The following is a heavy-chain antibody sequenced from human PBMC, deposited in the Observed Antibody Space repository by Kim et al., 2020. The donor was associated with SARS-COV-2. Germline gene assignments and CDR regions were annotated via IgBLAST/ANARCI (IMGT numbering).Heavy chain of an antibody. J-gene: IGHJ6*02. CDR3: AREGYSYGYEDGMDV. D-gene: IGHD5-18*01. CDR2: INPSGGST. CDR1: GYTFTSYY. Sequence: ASVKVSCKASGYTFTSYYMHWVRQAPGQGLEWMGIINPSGGSTSYAQKFQGRVTMTRDTSTSTVYMELSSLRSEDTAVYYCAREGYSYGYEDGMDVWGQGTTVTVSS. V-gene: IGHV1-46*01.